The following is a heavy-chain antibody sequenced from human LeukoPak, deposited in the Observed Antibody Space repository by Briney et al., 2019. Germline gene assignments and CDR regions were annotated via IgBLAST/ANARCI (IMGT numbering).Heavy chain of an antibody. Sequence: ASVKVSCKASGGTFSSYATSWVRQAPGQGLEWMGGIIPIFGTANYAQKFQGRVTITADESTSTAYMELSSLRSEDTAVYYCARASDDYGDYSYFDYWGQGTLVTVSS. CDR2: IIPIFGTA. CDR3: ARASDDYGDYSYFDY. D-gene: IGHD4-17*01. CDR1: GGTFSSYA. V-gene: IGHV1-69*13. J-gene: IGHJ4*02.